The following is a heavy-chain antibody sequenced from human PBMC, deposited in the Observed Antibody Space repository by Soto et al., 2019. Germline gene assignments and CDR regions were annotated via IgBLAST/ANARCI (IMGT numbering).Heavy chain of an antibody. D-gene: IGHD3-10*01. V-gene: IGHV3-66*01. CDR1: GFTVSTNY. J-gene: IGHJ5*02. CDR3: APPPFGSGRPSLA. CDR2: IYYNDNT. Sequence: GGSLRLSCTAPGFTVSTNYMSWVRQAPGKGLECVSVIYYNDNTYYADSVKGRFIISRDNSKNTLYLQMNSLRAEDTAVYYCAPPPFGSGRPSLAWGQETLVTVSS.